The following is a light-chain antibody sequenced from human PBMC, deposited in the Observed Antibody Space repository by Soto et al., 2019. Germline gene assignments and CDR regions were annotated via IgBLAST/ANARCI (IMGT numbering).Light chain of an antibody. Sequence: DTVLTQSPGTLSLSPGERATLSCRASQTVSSAYLAWFQQKPGQAPRLLIYGASSRATGIPDRFSGAGSGTEFTLTISRVAPEDYAVYYCQQYNTSPWTFGQGTK. V-gene: IGKV3-20*01. CDR1: QTVSSAY. J-gene: IGKJ1*01. CDR2: GAS. CDR3: QQYNTSPWT.